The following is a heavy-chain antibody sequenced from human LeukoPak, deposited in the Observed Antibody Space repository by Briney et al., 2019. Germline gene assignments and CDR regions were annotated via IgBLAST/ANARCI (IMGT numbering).Heavy chain of an antibody. CDR2: IYTSGST. V-gene: IGHV4-4*07. D-gene: IGHD3-22*01. CDR1: GGSISSYY. CDR3: ARVYPDSSGYYPFDY. J-gene: IGHJ4*02. Sequence: PSETLSLTCTVSGGSISSYYWSWIRQPAGKGLEWIGRIYTSGSTNYNPSLKSRVTMSVDTSKNQFSLKLSSVTAADTAVYYCARVYPDSSGYYPFDYWGQGTLVTVSS.